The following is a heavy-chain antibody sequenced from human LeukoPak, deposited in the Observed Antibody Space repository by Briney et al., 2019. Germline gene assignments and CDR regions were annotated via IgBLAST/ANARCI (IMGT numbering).Heavy chain of an antibody. CDR3: ARDTRSYDYVWGSPDY. J-gene: IGHJ4*02. Sequence: ASVKVSCKASGYTFTSYGISWVRQAPGQGLEWMGWISAYNGNTNYAQKLQGRVTMTTDTSTSTAYMELRSLRSDDTAVYYCARDTRSYDYVWGSPDYWGQGTLVTVSS. CDR1: GYTFTSYG. D-gene: IGHD3-16*01. CDR2: ISAYNGNT. V-gene: IGHV1-18*01.